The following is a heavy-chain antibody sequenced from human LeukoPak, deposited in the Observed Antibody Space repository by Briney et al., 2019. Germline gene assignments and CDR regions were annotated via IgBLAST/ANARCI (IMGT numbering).Heavy chain of an antibody. D-gene: IGHD3-3*01. CDR3: ARAGRGYPSD. V-gene: IGHV4-34*01. Sequence: PSETLSLTCAVYGGSFSGYYWSWIRQPPGKGLEWIGEINHSGSTNYNPSLKSRVTISVDTSKNQFSLKLSSVTAADTAVYYCARAGRGYPSDWGQGTLVTVSS. J-gene: IGHJ4*02. CDR2: INHSGST. CDR1: GGSFSGYY.